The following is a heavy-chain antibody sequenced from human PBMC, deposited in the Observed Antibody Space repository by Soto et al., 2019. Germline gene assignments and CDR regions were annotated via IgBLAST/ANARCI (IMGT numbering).Heavy chain of an antibody. Sequence: ASVKVSCKASGYSFATYGFGWVRQAPGQGLECVGWISAHNGDTHYSQKFQGRVTLTTDTSTNTGYMELRSLTSDDTAVYFCATEPIYYNDGSGYYPLGHWG. J-gene: IGHJ1*01. CDR3: ATEPIYYNDGSGYYPLGH. D-gene: IGHD3-22*01. CDR2: ISAHNGDT. V-gene: IGHV1-18*04. CDR1: GYSFATYG.